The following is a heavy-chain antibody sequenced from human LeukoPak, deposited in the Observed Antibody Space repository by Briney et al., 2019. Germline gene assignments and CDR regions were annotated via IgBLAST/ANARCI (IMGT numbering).Heavy chain of an antibody. CDR3: ATEAGIAAAGPFDY. CDR1: GFTFDDYA. D-gene: IGHD6-13*01. CDR2: ISWDGGST. V-gene: IGHV3-43D*03. J-gene: IGHJ4*02. Sequence: GGSLRLSCAASGFTFDDYAMHWVRQAPGKGLEWVSLISWDGGSTYYADSVKGRFTISRDNSKSSLYLQMNSLRAEDTALYSGATEAGIAAAGPFDYWGQGTLVTVSS.